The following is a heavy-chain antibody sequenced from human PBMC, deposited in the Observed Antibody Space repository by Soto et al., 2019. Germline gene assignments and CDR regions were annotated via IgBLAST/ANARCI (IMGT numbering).Heavy chain of an antibody. J-gene: IGHJ6*02. Sequence: GESLKISCNGSGYSFTIYWISWVRQMPGKGLEWMGRIDPSDSYTNYSPSFQGHVTISADKSISTAYLQWSSLKASDTAMYYCARRNYCSSTSCLDYYYYGMDVWGQGTTVTVSS. CDR2: IDPSDSYT. CDR1: GYSFTIYW. V-gene: IGHV5-10-1*01. D-gene: IGHD2-2*01. CDR3: ARRNYCSSTSCLDYYYYGMDV.